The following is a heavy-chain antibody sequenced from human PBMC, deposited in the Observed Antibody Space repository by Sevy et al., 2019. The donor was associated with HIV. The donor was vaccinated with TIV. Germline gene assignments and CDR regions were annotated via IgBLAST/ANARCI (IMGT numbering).Heavy chain of an antibody. CDR2: IYYSGSI. D-gene: IGHD2-2*01. J-gene: IGHJ6*03. CDR3: ARGRCSSTSCKRNYYYYMDV. CDR1: GGSISSGGYY. Sequence: SETLSLTCTVSGGSISSGGYYWSWIRQHPGKGLEWIGYIYYSGSIYYNPSLKSRVTISVDTSKNQFSLKLSSVTAADTAVYYCARGRCSSTSCKRNYYYYMDVWGKGTTVTVSS. V-gene: IGHV4-31*03.